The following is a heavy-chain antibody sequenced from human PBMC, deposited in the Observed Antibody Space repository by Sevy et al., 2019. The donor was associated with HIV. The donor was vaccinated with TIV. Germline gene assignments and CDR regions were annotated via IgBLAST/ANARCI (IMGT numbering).Heavy chain of an antibody. V-gene: IGHV1-18*01. CDR1: GYPFTSFG. CDR3: AKDRGYCSGGSCSIHV. CDR2: INTNNGNA. D-gene: IGHD2-15*01. Sequence: ASVKVSCKGSGYPFTSFGISWVRQAPGQGLEWMGWINTNNGNANYAQNYQGRVTMTRDTSTSTAYMELRSLRSDDTAVYYCAKDRGYCSGGSCSIHVWGQGTLVTVSS. J-gene: IGHJ1*01.